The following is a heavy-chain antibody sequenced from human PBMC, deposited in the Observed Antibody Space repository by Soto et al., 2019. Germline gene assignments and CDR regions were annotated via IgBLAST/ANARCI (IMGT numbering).Heavy chain of an antibody. V-gene: IGHV3-74*01. J-gene: IGHJ1*01. CDR1: GFTFSSYW. CDR2: ISNDGSS. Sequence: VQLVESGGGLVQPGGSLRRSCVASGFTFSSYWMHWVRQAPGKGLVWVSSISNDGSSIYADPVKGRFTISRDNAKNTLYLQMNSLRAEDTAVYYCARLPNKSPQNWGQGTLVIVSP. CDR3: ARLPNKSPQN.